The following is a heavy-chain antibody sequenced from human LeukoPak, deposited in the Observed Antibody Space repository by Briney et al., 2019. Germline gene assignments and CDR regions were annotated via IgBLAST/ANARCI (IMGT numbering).Heavy chain of an antibody. D-gene: IGHD2/OR15-2a*01. CDR3: ARMVGNSPDY. CDR2: TYYRSKWST. V-gene: IGHV6-1*01. Sequence: SPTLSLTFAISGDSVSINSAAWNWIRQSPSRGLEWLGRTYYRSKWSTDYAVFVKSRITINPDTSKNQFSLHLKSVAPEDTAVYYCARMVGNSPDYWGQGTLVTVSS. J-gene: IGHJ4*02. CDR1: GDSVSINSAA.